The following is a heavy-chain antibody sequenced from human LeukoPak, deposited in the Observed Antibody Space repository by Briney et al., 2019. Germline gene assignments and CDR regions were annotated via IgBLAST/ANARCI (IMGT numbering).Heavy chain of an antibody. D-gene: IGHD6-19*01. CDR1: GGTFSSYA. Sequence: SSVKVSCKASGGTFSSYAISWVRQAPGQGLEWMGGIIPIFGTANYAQKLQGRVTMTTDTSTSTAYMELRSLRSDDTAVYYCARGLSDSGWSLDYWGQGTLVTVSS. CDR2: IIPIFGTA. V-gene: IGHV1-69*05. J-gene: IGHJ4*02. CDR3: ARGLSDSGWSLDY.